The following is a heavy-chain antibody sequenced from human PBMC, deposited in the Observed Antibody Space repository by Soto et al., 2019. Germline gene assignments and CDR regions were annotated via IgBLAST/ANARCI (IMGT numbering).Heavy chain of an antibody. J-gene: IGHJ5*02. CDR1: GFTFSSYW. CDR2: INSDGSST. V-gene: IGHV3-74*01. D-gene: IGHD2-15*01. CDR3: ARDTKKVDDNWFDP. Sequence: EVQLVESGGGLVQPGGSLRLSCAASGFTFSSYWMHWVRQAPGKGLVWVSRINSDGSSTSYADSVKGRFTISRDNAKTMQYRQMHSLRAEDTAVYYCARDTKKVDDNWFDPWGQGTLVTVSS.